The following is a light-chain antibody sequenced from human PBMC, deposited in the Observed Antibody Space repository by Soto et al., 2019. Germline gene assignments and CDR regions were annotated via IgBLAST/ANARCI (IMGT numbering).Light chain of an antibody. V-gene: IGLV1-44*01. Sequence: QSVLTQPPSASGTPGQRVTISCSGSSSNIGSNTVNWYQLLPGTAPKLLIYPNNDRPSGVPDRFSGSNSGTSASLAISGLQSEDEADYYCAAWDDSLNGVVFGGGTKLTVL. CDR3: AAWDDSLNGVV. CDR1: SSNIGSNT. CDR2: PNN. J-gene: IGLJ2*01.